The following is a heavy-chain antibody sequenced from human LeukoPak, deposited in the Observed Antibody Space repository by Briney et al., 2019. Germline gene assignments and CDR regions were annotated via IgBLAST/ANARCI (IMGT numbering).Heavy chain of an antibody. J-gene: IGHJ4*02. V-gene: IGHV3-7*04. D-gene: IGHD1-26*01. CDR2: IKQDGSEK. CDR1: GFTVSSNY. Sequence: GGSLRLSCAASGFTVSSNYMSWVRQAPGKGLGWVASIKQDGSEKYYVDSVKGRFTISRDNAKNSLYLQMNSLRAEDTAVYYCARGLGAAHFDFWGQGTLVTVSS. CDR3: ARGLGAAHFDF.